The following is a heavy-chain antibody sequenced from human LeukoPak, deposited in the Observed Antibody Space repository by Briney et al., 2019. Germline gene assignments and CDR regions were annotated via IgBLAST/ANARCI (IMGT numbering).Heavy chain of an antibody. CDR2: IYTSGST. J-gene: IGHJ4*02. D-gene: IGHD2-21*02. Sequence: PSETLSLTCTVSGGSISSYYWSWIRQPAGKGLEWIGRIYTSGSTNYNPSLKSRVTISVDTSKNQFSLKLTSVTAADTAVYYCAREGPLFCGTDCFSFWGQGTLVTVSS. CDR3: AREGPLFCGTDCFSF. V-gene: IGHV4-4*07. CDR1: GGSISSYY.